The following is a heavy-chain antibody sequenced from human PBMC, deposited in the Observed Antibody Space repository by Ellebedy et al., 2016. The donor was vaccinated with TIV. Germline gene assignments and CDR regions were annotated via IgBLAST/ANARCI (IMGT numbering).Heavy chain of an antibody. V-gene: IGHV5-51*01. CDR3: ARFSQVGTPAAGTIDY. CDR2: MYPGDSDT. D-gene: IGHD6-13*01. CDR1: GYSFTTYW. Sequence: PGGSLRLSCKGSGYSFTTYWIGRVRQMPGKGLEWMGIMYPGDSDTSYSPSFQGQVTIPADKSINTAYLQWTSLKASDSAIYYCARFSQVGTPAAGTIDYWGQGTLVTVSS. J-gene: IGHJ4*02.